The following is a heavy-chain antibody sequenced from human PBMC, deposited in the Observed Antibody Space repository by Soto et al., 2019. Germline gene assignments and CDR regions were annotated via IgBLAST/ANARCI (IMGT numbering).Heavy chain of an antibody. CDR3: AKERGETASYPTFAH. D-gene: IGHD2-21*02. V-gene: IGHV3-23*01. Sequence: EVQLLESGGGLAQPGGSLRLSCAASGISISAYAMSWVRQAPGKGLEWDSMIRGSEDSTYYGDSVKGRFTISRANSNTMVYLQANRPRADDTAIYFCAKERGETASYPTFAHWGPGIQVSVSS. CDR1: GISISAYA. CDR2: IRGSEDST. J-gene: IGHJ4*02.